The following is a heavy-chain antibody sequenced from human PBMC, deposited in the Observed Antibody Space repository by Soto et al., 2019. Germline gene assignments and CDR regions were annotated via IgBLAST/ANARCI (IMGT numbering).Heavy chain of an antibody. V-gene: IGHV3-49*04. J-gene: IGHJ5*02. Sequence: GGSLRLSCTTSGFTFGDYALSWVRQAPGKGLEWVGFIRRNAYGGTTDYAASVKGRFTISRDDSKSIAYLQMNSLRTEDTALYYCTRASSLDFDPWGQGTLVTVSS. CDR1: GFTFGDYA. CDR2: IRRNAYGGTT. D-gene: IGHD3-16*01. CDR3: TRASSLDFDP.